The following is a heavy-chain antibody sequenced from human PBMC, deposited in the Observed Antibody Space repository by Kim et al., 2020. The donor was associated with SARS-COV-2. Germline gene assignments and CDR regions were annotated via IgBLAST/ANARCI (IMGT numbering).Heavy chain of an antibody. Sequence: GGSLRLSCAASGFAFSIYAMHWVRQAPGKGLEWVAVISSDATSQFYAASVMGRFAISRDNSKNTLYLQMNSLGTEDTAVYYCARGGYPDIFSRLYKAAPFDLRGQGTLV. V-gene: IGHV3-30*09. J-gene: IGHJ4*02. CDR1: GFAFSIYA. CDR3: ARGGYPDIFSRLYKAAPFDL. CDR2: ISSDATSQ. D-gene: IGHD3-9*01.